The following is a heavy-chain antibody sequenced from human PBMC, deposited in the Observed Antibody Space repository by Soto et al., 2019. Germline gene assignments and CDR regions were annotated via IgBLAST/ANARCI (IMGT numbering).Heavy chain of an antibody. D-gene: IGHD6-13*01. V-gene: IGHV3-30*18. CDR1: GFTFSSYG. Sequence: LRLSCAASGFTFSSYGMHWVRQAPGKGLEWVAVISYDGSNKYYADSVKGRFTISRDNSKNTLYLQMNSLRAEDTAVYYCAKDNLLRNIAEGMDVWGQGTTVTVSS. CDR2: ISYDGSNK. CDR3: AKDNLLRNIAEGMDV. J-gene: IGHJ6*02.